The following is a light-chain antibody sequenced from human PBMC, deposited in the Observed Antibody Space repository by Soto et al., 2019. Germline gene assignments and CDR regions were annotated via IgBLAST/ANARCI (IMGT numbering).Light chain of an antibody. CDR2: DAS. CDR3: QQYNTYSQP. J-gene: IGKJ1*01. Sequence: DIQMTQSPSTLSASVGDRVIITCRASQSVSGWLAWYQQKPGKAPKLLIYDASTLETGVPSRFSGSGSGTEFTLTISGLQPGDFATYYCQQYNTYSQPFGQGTKVDIK. V-gene: IGKV1-5*01. CDR1: QSVSGW.